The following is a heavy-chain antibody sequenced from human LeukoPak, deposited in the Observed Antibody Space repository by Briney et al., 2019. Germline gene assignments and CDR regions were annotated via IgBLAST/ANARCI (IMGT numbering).Heavy chain of an antibody. Sequence: ASVKVSCKASGYTFTSYYVHWVRQAPGQGLEWMGIINPSGGSTSYAQKFQGRVTMTRDTSTSTVYMELSSLRSEDTAVYYCARAIYDSSGYYYAFDIWGQGTMVTVSS. CDR1: GYTFTSYY. J-gene: IGHJ3*02. D-gene: IGHD3-22*01. V-gene: IGHV1-46*03. CDR3: ARAIYDSSGYYYAFDI. CDR2: INPSGGST.